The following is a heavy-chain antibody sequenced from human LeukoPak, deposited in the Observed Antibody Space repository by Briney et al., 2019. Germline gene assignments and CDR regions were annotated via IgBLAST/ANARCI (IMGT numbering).Heavy chain of an antibody. D-gene: IGHD4-11*01. Sequence: SETLSLTCTVSGYSIRSGYYWGWIRQPPGKGLEWIGYIYYSGSTNYNPSLKSRVTISVDTSKNQFSLKLSSVTAADTAVYYCARVYSNYRLMYYYYYYYMDVWGKGTTVTVSS. V-gene: IGHV4-61*01. CDR2: IYYSGST. CDR1: GYSIRSGYY. J-gene: IGHJ6*03. CDR3: ARVYSNYRLMYYYYYYYMDV.